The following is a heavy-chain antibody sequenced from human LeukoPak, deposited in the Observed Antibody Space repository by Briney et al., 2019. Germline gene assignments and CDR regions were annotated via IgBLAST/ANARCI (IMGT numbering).Heavy chain of an antibody. Sequence: PSETLSLTCTVSGGSISSSSYYWGWIRQPPGKGLEWIGSIYYSGSTYYNPSLKSQVTISVETSKNQFSLKLSSVTAADTAVYYCASLYSSGWSGYYYYMDVWGKGTTVTVSS. CDR3: ASLYSSGWSGYYYYMDV. J-gene: IGHJ6*03. V-gene: IGHV4-39*01. CDR2: IYYSGST. D-gene: IGHD6-19*01. CDR1: GGSISSSSYY.